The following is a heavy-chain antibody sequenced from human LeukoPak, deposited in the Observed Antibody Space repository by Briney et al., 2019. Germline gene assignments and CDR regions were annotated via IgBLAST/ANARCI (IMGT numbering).Heavy chain of an antibody. CDR1: GFTFSSYS. Sequence: GGSLRLSCAASGFTFSSYSMHWVRQAPGKGLEWVALISYDGSNKYYADSVKGRFTISRDNSKNTLYLQMNNLRTEDTAVYSCAGDEGYSYGHPFDYWGQGTLVTVSS. CDR3: AGDEGYSYGHPFDY. J-gene: IGHJ4*02. D-gene: IGHD5-18*01. V-gene: IGHV3-30-3*01. CDR2: ISYDGSNK.